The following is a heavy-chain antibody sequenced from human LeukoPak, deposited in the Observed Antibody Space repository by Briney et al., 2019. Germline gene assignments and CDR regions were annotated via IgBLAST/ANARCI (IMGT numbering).Heavy chain of an antibody. J-gene: IGHJ6*02. D-gene: IGHD5-24*01. CDR2: ISSGTGYI. V-gene: IGHV3-21*01. Sequence: GGSLRLSCAASGVTFSSYEMNCVRQAPGKGLEWVSSISSGTGYIYYADSVKGRFTISRDNAKNSLDLLLNSLRAEDTAVYYCARRSRDGYYPDYYYYGMDVWGQGNTVTVSS. CDR1: GVTFSSYE. CDR3: ARRSRDGYYPDYYYYGMDV.